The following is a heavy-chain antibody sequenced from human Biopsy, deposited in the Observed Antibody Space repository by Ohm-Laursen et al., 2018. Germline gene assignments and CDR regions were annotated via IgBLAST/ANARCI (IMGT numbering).Heavy chain of an antibody. V-gene: IGHV4-59*08. CDR2: ISGSSNT. J-gene: IGHJ4*02. Sequence: SDTLSLTCTVSGGSFSGYYWSWIRQPPGKGLEWIGYISGSSNTNYNPSLKSRVTLSTDTSETQFSLRLSSVTAADTAVYYCARGEYSSSIFDHWGQGTLVTVSS. D-gene: IGHD6-6*01. CDR1: GGSFSGYY. CDR3: ARGEYSSSIFDH.